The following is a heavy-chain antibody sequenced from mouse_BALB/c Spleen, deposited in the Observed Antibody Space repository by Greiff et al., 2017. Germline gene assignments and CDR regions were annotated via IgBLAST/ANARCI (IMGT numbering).Heavy chain of an antibody. CDR2: IDPENGDT. Sequence: EVKVVESGAELVRSGASVKLSCTASGFNIKDYYMHWVKQRPEQGLEWIGWIDPENGDTEYAPKFQGKATMTADTSSNTAYLQLSSLTSEDTAVYYCNGGYPHYYAMDYWGQGTSVTVSS. V-gene: IGHV14-4*02. CDR3: NGGYPHYYAMDY. CDR1: GFNIKDYY. D-gene: IGHD2-2*01. J-gene: IGHJ4*01.